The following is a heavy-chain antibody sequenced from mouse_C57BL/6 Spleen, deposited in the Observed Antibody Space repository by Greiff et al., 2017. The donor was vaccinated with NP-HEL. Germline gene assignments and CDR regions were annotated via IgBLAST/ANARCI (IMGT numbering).Heavy chain of an antibody. CDR3: GRMGGAY. Sequence: EVQLVESGGGLVKPGGSLKLSCAASGFTFSSYAMSWVRQTPEKRLEWVATISDGGSYTYYPDNVKGRFTISSDNATNNLYLQIGELKSVETAMYYGGRMGGAYWGQGTLVTVSA. J-gene: IGHJ3*01. D-gene: IGHD2-3*01. CDR1: GFTFSSYA. CDR2: ISDGGSYT. V-gene: IGHV5-4*01.